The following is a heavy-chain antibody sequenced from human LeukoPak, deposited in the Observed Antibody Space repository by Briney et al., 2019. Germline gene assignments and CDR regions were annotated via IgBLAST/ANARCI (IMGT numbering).Heavy chain of an antibody. Sequence: ASVKVSCKASGYTFTGYYMHWVRQAPGQGLEWMGWISAYNGNTNYAQKLQGRVTMTTDTSTSTAYMELRSLRSDDTAVYYCARSDYSNYVNYFDYWGQGTLVTVSS. CDR3: ARSDYSNYVNYFDY. J-gene: IGHJ4*02. CDR2: ISAYNGNT. CDR1: GYTFTGYY. V-gene: IGHV1-18*04. D-gene: IGHD4-11*01.